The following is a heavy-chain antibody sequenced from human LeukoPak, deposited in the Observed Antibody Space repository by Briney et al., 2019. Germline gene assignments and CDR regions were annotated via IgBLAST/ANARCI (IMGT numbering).Heavy chain of an antibody. Sequence: TSETLSLTCAVYGGSFSGYSCSWIRQPPGKGLEWIGEINHSGSTTYKPSLKRLATISVNTSKNQFSLKLRSAAAADTAVYYCAGGAPFRVVVVPAAIWLYFDYWGQGTLVTVSS. V-gene: IGHV4-34*01. CDR2: INHSGST. J-gene: IGHJ4*02. D-gene: IGHD2-2*02. CDR1: GGSFSGYS. CDR3: AGGAPFRVVVVPAAIWLYFDY.